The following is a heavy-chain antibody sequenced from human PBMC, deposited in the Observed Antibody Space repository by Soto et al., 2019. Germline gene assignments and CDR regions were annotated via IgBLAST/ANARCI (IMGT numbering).Heavy chain of an antibody. CDR3: AKDRVAAAGTINWFDP. J-gene: IGHJ5*02. D-gene: IGHD6-13*01. Sequence: EVQLLESGGGVVQPGGSLRLSCAASGFTFSSYVLSWVRQAPGKGLEWVSAISDSGTGTYYADSVKGRFTISRDNSKNALYLQMNSLRAEDTAVYYCAKDRVAAAGTINWFDPWGRGTLVTVCS. CDR2: ISDSGTGT. V-gene: IGHV3-23*01. CDR1: GFTFSSYV.